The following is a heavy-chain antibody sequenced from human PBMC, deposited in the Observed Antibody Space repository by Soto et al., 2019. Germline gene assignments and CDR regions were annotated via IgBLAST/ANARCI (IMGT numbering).Heavy chain of an antibody. V-gene: IGHV4-59*08. CDR1: GGSINNYY. D-gene: IGHD3-9*01. Sequence: QVQLQESGPGLVKPSETLSLTCTVSGGSINNYYWSWIRQPPGKGLEWIGYIFYSGTTNYNPSLKSRVTISVDTSKNQFSLRLSPVTAADTAVYYCARQEHFDWLFAHDYWGQGILVTVSS. CDR3: ARQEHFDWLFAHDY. CDR2: IFYSGTT. J-gene: IGHJ4*02.